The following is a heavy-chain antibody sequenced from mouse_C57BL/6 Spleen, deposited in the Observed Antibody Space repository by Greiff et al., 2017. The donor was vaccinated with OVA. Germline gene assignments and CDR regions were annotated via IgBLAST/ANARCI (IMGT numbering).Heavy chain of an antibody. D-gene: IGHD2-4*01. V-gene: IGHV1-5*01. J-gene: IGHJ3*01. CDR1: GYTFTSYW. CDR3: GGDYDGGVWFAY. CDR2: IYPGNSDT. Sequence: VQLQQSGTVLARPGASVKMSCKTSGYTFTSYWMHWVKQRPGQGLEWIGAIYPGNSDTSYNQKFKGKAKLTAVTSASTAYMELSSLTNEDFAVYDGGGDYDGGVWFAYWGQGTLVTVSA.